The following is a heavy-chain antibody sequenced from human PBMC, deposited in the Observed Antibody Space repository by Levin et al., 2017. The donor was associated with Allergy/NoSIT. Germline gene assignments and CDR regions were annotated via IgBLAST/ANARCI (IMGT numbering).Heavy chain of an antibody. J-gene: IGHJ6*03. CDR2: ISGSGGAT. Sequence: QAGGSLRLSCVASGFTFSSYAMSWVRQAPGKGVEWVSAISGSGGATYYADSVKGRFTISRDTSKNTLYLQVNSLRAEDTAVYYCAKGGAGTRLAGGYYMDGWGKGTTVTVSS. CDR1: GFTFSSYA. CDR3: AKGGAGTRLAGGYYMDG. V-gene: IGHV3-23*01. D-gene: IGHD1-1*01.